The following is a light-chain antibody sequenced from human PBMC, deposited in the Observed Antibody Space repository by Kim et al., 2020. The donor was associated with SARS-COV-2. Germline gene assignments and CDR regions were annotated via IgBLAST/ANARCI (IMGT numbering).Light chain of an antibody. V-gene: IGLV1-51*01. CDR3: GTWDTTLRAV. Sequence: PGQKVTLSGSGSSSNIGNNNVSWYQQLPGTAPKLLIYDNDKRPSGIPDRFSGSKSGTSATLEITGLQTGDEADYYCGTWDTTLRAVFGGGTQLTVL. CDR2: DND. CDR1: SSNIGNNN. J-gene: IGLJ3*02.